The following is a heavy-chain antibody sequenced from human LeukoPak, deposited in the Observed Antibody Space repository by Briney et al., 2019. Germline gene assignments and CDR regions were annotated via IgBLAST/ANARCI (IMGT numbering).Heavy chain of an antibody. CDR1: GGSISSYY. V-gene: IGHV4-59*08. D-gene: IGHD3-22*01. J-gene: IGHJ4*02. CDR2: IYYSGST. Sequence: PSETLSLTCTVSGGSISSYYWSWIRRPPGKGLEGIGYIYYSGSTNYNPSIKSRVTISVDTSKNQFSLKLSSVTAADTAVYYCARSLYDSSGYYFDYWGQGTLVTVSS. CDR3: ARSLYDSSGYYFDY.